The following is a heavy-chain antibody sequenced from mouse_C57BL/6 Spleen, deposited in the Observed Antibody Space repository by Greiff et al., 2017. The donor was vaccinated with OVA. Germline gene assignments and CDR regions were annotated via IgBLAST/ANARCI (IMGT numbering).Heavy chain of an antibody. CDR3: AREGDYPLFDY. CDR1: GYTFTSYW. CDR2: IDPSDSYT. Sequence: QVQLQQPGAELVRPGTSVKLSCKASGYTFTSYWMHWVKQRPGQGLEWIGVIDPSDSYTNYNQKFKGKATLTVDTSSSTAYMQLSSLTSEDSAVYYCAREGDYPLFDYWGQGTTLTVSS. J-gene: IGHJ2*01. V-gene: IGHV1-59*01. D-gene: IGHD2-4*01.